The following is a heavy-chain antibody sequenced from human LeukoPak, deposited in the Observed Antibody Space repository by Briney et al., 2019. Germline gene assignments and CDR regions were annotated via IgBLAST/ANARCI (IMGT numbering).Heavy chain of an antibody. V-gene: IGHV4-59*11. CDR1: GGSISSHY. CDR3: ARDPYDSSGYYGGDAFDI. Sequence: SETLSLTCTVSGGSISSHYWSWIRQPPGKGLEWIGYIYYSGSTNYNPSLKSRVTISVDTSKNQFSLKLSSVTAADTAVYYCARDPYDSSGYYGGDAFDIWGQGTMVTVSS. J-gene: IGHJ3*02. D-gene: IGHD3-22*01. CDR2: IYYSGST.